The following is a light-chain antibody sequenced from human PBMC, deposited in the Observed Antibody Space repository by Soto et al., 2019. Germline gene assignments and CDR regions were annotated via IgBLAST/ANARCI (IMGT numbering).Light chain of an antibody. J-gene: IGKJ4*01. CDR1: QSVNNL. CDR3: QQYNNWPLT. Sequence: EIVLTQSPATLSVSPGERATLSCRASQSVNNLLAWYQQKPGQAPRLLIYGASTRATGIPARFSGSGSGTDFTLTISSLQSEDFAVYHCQQYNNWPLTFGGGTKVEIK. V-gene: IGKV3-15*01. CDR2: GAS.